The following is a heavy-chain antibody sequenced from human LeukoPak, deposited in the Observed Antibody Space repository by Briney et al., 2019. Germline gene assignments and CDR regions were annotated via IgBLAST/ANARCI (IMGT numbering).Heavy chain of an antibody. CDR1: GYTFTGYY. D-gene: IGHD2-2*01. V-gene: IGHV1-2*02. CDR3: ARDAVGPSIVVVSAAMLGPANWFDP. CDR2: INPNSGGT. J-gene: IGHJ5*02. Sequence: ASVKVSCKASGYTFTGYYMHWVRQAPGQGPEWMGWINPNSGGTNYAQKFQGRVTMTRDTSISTAYMELSRLRSDDTAVYYCARDAVGPSIVVVSAAMLGPANWFDPWGQGTLVTVSS.